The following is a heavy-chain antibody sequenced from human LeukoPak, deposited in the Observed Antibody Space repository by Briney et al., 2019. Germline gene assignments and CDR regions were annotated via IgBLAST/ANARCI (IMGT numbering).Heavy chain of an antibody. J-gene: IGHJ5*02. CDR1: GFTFSSYS. CDR2: ISSSSSYI. CDR3: ARPRNSSSWYRGWFDP. Sequence: GGSLKLSCAASGFTFSSYSMNWVRQAPGKGLEWVSSISSSSSYIYYADSVKGRFTISRDNAKNSLYLQMNSLRAEDTAVYYCARPRNSSSWYRGWFDPWGQGTLVTVSS. V-gene: IGHV3-21*01. D-gene: IGHD6-13*01.